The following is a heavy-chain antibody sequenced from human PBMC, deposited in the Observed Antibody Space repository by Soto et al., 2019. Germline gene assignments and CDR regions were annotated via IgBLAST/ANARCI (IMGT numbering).Heavy chain of an antibody. CDR3: ARKSGSSWHLTGAFDI. J-gene: IGHJ3*02. Sequence: PSETLSLTCTVSGGSISSSSYYWGWIRQPPGKGLEWIGSIYYSGSTYYNPSLKSRVTISVDTSKNQFSLKLSSVTAADTAVYYCARKSGSSWHLTGAFDIWGQGTMVTVSS. V-gene: IGHV4-39*01. CDR2: IYYSGST. CDR1: GGSISSSSYY. D-gene: IGHD6-13*01.